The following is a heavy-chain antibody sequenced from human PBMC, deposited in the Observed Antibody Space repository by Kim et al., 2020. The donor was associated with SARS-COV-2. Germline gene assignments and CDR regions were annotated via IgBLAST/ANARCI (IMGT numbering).Heavy chain of an antibody. Sequence: SETLSLTCTVSGGSISSSSYYWGWIRQPPGKGLEWIGSIYYSGSTYYNPSLKSRVTISVDTSKNQFSLKLSSVTAADTAVYYCARPKDYSKNWFDPWGQGTLVTVSS. D-gene: IGHD4-4*01. V-gene: IGHV4-39*01. CDR2: IYYSGST. CDR3: ARPKDYSKNWFDP. CDR1: GGSISSSSYY. J-gene: IGHJ5*02.